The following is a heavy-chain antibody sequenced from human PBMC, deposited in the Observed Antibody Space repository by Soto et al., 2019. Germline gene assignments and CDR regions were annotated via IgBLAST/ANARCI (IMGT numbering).Heavy chain of an antibody. V-gene: IGHV3-30*18. J-gene: IGHJ6*02. CDR2: ISYDGSNK. CDR1: GLTFSSSG. Sequence: GGSLRLSCAASGLTFSSSGMHWVRQAPGKGLEWVAVISYDGSNKYYADSVKGRFTISRDNSKNTLYLQMNSLRAEDTAVYYCAKDPGYCSSTSCSLNYYGMDVWGQGTTVTVSS. D-gene: IGHD2-2*01. CDR3: AKDPGYCSSTSCSLNYYGMDV.